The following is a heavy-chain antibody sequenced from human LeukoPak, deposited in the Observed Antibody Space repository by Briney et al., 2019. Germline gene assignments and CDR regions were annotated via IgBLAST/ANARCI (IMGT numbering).Heavy chain of an antibody. V-gene: IGHV3-30*02. D-gene: IGHD1/OR15-1a*01. Sequence: GGSLRLSCAASGFTFSSYGMHWVRQAPGKGLEWVTFIRYDGSNKYYADSVKGRFTISRDNSKNTLYLQMNSLRAEDTAVYYCARDHMGQPHYWGQGTLVTVSS. CDR2: IRYDGSNK. J-gene: IGHJ4*02. CDR3: ARDHMGQPHY. CDR1: GFTFSSYG.